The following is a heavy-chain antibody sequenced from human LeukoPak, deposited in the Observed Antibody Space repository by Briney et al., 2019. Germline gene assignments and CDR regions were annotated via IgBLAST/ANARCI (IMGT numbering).Heavy chain of an antibody. J-gene: IGHJ6*02. CDR1: GFTFSSYA. Sequence: PGGSLRLSCAASGFTFSSYAMHWVRQAPGKGLEWVAVISYDGSNKYYADSVKGRFTISRDDSKNTLYLQMDSLRAEDMAVYYCARDQLRVEMATIKDSYYYYGMDVWGQGTTVTVSS. CDR2: ISYDGSNK. CDR3: ARDQLRVEMATIKDSYYYYGMDV. V-gene: IGHV3-30*04. D-gene: IGHD5-24*01.